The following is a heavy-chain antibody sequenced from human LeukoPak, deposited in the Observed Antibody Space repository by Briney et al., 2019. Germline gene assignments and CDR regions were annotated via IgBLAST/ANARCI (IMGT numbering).Heavy chain of an antibody. D-gene: IGHD3-10*01. Sequence: ASVKVSCKASGYTFTSYGISWVRQAPGQGLEWMGWISAYDGNTNYAQKLQGRVAMTTDTSTSTAYMELRSLRSDDTAVYYCAREKEVGYYGSGSYTTYYYYGMDVWGQGTTVTVSS. J-gene: IGHJ6*02. CDR1: GYTFTSYG. CDR3: AREKEVGYYGSGSYTTYYYYGMDV. CDR2: ISAYDGNT. V-gene: IGHV1-18*01.